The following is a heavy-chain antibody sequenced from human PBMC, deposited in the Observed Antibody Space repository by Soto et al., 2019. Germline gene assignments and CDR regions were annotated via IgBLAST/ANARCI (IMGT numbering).Heavy chain of an antibody. Sequence: TGGSLRLSCAASGFTFSSFEMNWVRQAPGKGLEWVSYISTSGSTVYYADSVKGRFTISRDNAKNSLYLQMNSLRAEDTAVYYCASASVVVVDGFDYWGQGTLVTVSS. CDR1: GFTFSSFE. D-gene: IGHD2-15*01. V-gene: IGHV3-48*03. J-gene: IGHJ4*02. CDR3: ASASVVVVDGFDY. CDR2: ISTSGSTV.